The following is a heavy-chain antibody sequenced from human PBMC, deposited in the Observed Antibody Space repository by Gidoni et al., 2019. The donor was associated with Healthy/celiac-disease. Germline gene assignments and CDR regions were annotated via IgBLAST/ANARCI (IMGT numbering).Heavy chain of an antibody. CDR3: ARDYGGNPSYYYYYGMDV. J-gene: IGHJ6*02. Sequence: EVQLVESGGGLVQPGGSLRLSCAASGFTFSSYSMNWGRQAPGKGLEWVSYMSSSSSTIYYADAVKGRFTISRDNDKNSLYLQMNSLRDEDTAVDYCARDYGGNPSYYYYYGMDVWGQGTTVTVSS. V-gene: IGHV3-48*02. D-gene: IGHD4-17*01. CDR2: MSSSSSTI. CDR1: GFTFSSYS.